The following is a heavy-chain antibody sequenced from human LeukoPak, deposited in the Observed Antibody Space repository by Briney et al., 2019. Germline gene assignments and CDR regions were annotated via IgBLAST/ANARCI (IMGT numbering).Heavy chain of an antibody. Sequence: GEPLKTSWKGSGYSFTSYWIGGVREMHGKGLEWMGIIYLVDSDTRYRTSLQGELTISDDKSSSTAYLQWSSLKATETVLYYCARHGMATIGLNAFDIWGQGTMATVSS. D-gene: IGHD5-24*01. CDR2: IYLVDSDT. CDR3: ARHGMATIGLNAFDI. J-gene: IGHJ3*02. V-gene: IGHV5-51*01. CDR1: GYSFTSYW.